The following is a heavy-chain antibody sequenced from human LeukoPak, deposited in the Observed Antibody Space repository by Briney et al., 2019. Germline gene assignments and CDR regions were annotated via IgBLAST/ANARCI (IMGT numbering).Heavy chain of an antibody. CDR3: ARANSGSYRGIEK. Sequence: PGGSLRLSCAASGLTFSDHYMDWVRQAPGKGLEGVGRSRNKANGYSTEYAASVKGRFTISRDDSKNSVYLQMNSLKTEDTAVYYCARANSGSYRGIEKWGQGTLVTVSS. D-gene: IGHD1-26*01. J-gene: IGHJ4*02. CDR1: GLTFSDHY. CDR2: SRNKANGYST. V-gene: IGHV3-72*01.